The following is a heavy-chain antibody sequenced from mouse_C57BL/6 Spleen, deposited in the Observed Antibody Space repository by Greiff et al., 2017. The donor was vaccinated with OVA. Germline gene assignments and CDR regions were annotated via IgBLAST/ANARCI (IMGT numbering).Heavy chain of an antibody. D-gene: IGHD4-1*02. CDR2: IRNKANGYTT. V-gene: IGHV7-3*01. J-gene: IGHJ2*01. CDR3: ARFNWGQAFDY. CDR1: GFTFTDYY. Sequence: EVKLMESGGGLVQPGGSLSLSCAASGFTFTDYYMSWVRQPPEKALEWLGFIRNKANGYTTEYSASVKGRFTISRDNSQSILYLQMNALRAEDSATYYCARFNWGQAFDYWGQGTTLTVSS.